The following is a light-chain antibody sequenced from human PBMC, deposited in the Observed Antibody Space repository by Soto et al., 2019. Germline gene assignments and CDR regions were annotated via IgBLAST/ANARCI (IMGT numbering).Light chain of an antibody. J-gene: IGLJ3*02. CDR1: SSDVGSYNL. V-gene: IGLV2-23*02. CDR2: EVT. Sequence: QSVLTQPASVSGSPGQSITISCAGTSSDVGSYNLVSWFQQHPAKAPKLIIHEVTKRPSGVSNRFSGSKSGNTASLTISGLQAEDEADYYCCSYAGTGTLVLGGGTKLTVL. CDR3: CSYAGTGTLV.